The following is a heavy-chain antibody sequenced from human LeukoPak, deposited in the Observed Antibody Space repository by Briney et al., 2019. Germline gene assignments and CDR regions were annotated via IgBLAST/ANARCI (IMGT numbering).Heavy chain of an antibody. V-gene: IGHV3-48*04. D-gene: IGHD2-8*02. CDR2: ISSSGSTI. J-gene: IGHJ5*02. Sequence: GGSLRLSCAASGFTFSTYCMTWVRQAPGKGLEWVSYISSSGSTIYYAESVKGRFTISRDNAKNSLYLQMNSLRSEDTAVYYCARASRSGLNWFDPWGQGTLVTVSS. CDR1: GFTFSTYC. CDR3: ARASRSGLNWFDP.